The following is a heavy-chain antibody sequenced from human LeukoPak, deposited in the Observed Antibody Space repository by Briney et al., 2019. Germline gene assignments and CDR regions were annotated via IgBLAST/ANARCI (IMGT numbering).Heavy chain of an antibody. D-gene: IGHD4-17*01. V-gene: IGHV4-38-2*01. J-gene: IGHJ4*02. Sequence: KSSETLSLTCAVSGYSISSGYYWGWIRQPPGKGLEWIGSIYHSGSTHYNPSLKSRVTISVDTSKNQFSLKLSSVTAADTAVYYCARLIISYGRFDYWGQGALVTVSS. CDR1: GYSISSGYY. CDR3: ARLIISYGRFDY. CDR2: IYHSGST.